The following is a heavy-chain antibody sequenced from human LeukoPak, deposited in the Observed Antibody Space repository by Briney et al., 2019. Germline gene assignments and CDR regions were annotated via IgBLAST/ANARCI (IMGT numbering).Heavy chain of an antibody. V-gene: IGHV3-23*01. D-gene: IGHD3-10*01. CDR1: GFTFSSHA. CDR2: VSGSGAST. J-gene: IGHJ3*02. Sequence: PGGSLRLSCAASGFTFSSHAMSWVRQAPGKGLKWVSTVSGSGASTYYADSVKGRFSISRDNSDNTLYLHMNSLRAEDTAVYYCATAVLLRNYYGLGTYYNGAFDIWGQGTMVTASS. CDR3: ATAVLLRNYYGLGTYYNGAFDI.